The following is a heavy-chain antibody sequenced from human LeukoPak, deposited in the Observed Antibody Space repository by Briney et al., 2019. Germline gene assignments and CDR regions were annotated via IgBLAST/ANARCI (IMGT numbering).Heavy chain of an antibody. CDR2: YDPEDGET. J-gene: IGHJ4*02. V-gene: IGHV1-24*01. D-gene: IGHD3-22*01. CDR1: GYTLTELS. CDR3: ARAPANKYDSRLSEDY. Sequence: ASVKVSCKVSGYTLTELSTHWVRQAPGKGLEWMGGYDPEDGETVYAQKFQGRVTMTRDTSTSTVYMELRSLRSEDTAVYYCARAPANKYDSRLSEDYWGQGTLVTVSS.